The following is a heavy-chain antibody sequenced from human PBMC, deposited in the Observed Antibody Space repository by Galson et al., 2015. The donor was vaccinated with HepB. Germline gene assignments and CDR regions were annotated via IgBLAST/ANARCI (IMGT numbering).Heavy chain of an antibody. CDR3: ARYVLLGISGGWFDP. D-gene: IGHD2-15*01. V-gene: IGHV1-2*04. CDR1: TFTTYY. CDR2: INPNSGVT. Sequence: TFTTYYMHWVRQAPGQGLEWMGWINPNSGVTNYAQKFQGWVTMTRDTSISTVYMELTRLKSDDTAVYYCARYVLLGISGGWFDPWGQGTLVTVSS. J-gene: IGHJ5*02.